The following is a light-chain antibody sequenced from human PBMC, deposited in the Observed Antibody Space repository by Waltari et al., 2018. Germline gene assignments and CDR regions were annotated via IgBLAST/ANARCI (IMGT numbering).Light chain of an antibody. J-gene: IGLJ3*02. CDR3: ASWDDSLNGHWV. CDR1: ASNIGGNL. Sequence: QSVLPQPPSASGTPGQRVSISCSGSASNIGGNLVNWYQQLPGKAPKLLIYRSDRRPTGAPDRFYGSKSGTSAPLASSGLQSEDEAEYFCASWDDSLNGHWVFGGGTKVTVL. V-gene: IGLV1-44*01. CDR2: RSD.